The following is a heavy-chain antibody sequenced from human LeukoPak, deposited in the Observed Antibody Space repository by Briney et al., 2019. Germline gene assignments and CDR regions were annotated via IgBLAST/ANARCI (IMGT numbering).Heavy chain of an antibody. J-gene: IGHJ4*02. D-gene: IGHD4-17*01. CDR1: GGSISSSSYY. CDR3: ARHCSEYGDYVFDY. Sequence: PSETLSLTCTVSGGSISSSSYYWGWIRQPPGKELEWIGSVYYSGSTYYNPSRKSRLTISVDASSNHFSLKLSSVTAADTAVYYCARHCSEYGDYVFDYWGQGTLVTVSS. V-gene: IGHV4-39*01. CDR2: VYYSGST.